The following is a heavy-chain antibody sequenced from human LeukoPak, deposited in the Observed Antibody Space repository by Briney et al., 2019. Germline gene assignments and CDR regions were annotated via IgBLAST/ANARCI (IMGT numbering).Heavy chain of an antibody. CDR3: ARLVRDGYNPRLYYFDY. CDR1: GFTFSSYA. D-gene: IGHD5-24*01. Sequence: PGGSLKLSCAASGFTFSSYAMHWVRQAPGKGLEWVAVISYDGSNKYYADSVKGRFTISRDNSKNTLYLQMNSLRAEDTAAYYCARLVRDGYNPRLYYFDYWGQGTLVTVSS. CDR2: ISYDGSNK. V-gene: IGHV3-30-3*01. J-gene: IGHJ4*02.